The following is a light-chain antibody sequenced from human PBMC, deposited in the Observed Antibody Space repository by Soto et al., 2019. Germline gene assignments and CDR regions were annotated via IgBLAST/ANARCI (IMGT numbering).Light chain of an antibody. V-gene: IGLV2-14*01. Sequence: QSALTQPASVSGSPGQSITISCTGSSSDIGDYKYVSWYKQHPGKAPKLMIYDVSNRPSGVSNRFSGYKSGNTASLAISGLQAEDEADYYCSSYTSTNLVIYGGGIKLTFL. CDR1: SSDIGDYKY. J-gene: IGLJ2*01. CDR3: SSYTSTNLVI. CDR2: DVS.